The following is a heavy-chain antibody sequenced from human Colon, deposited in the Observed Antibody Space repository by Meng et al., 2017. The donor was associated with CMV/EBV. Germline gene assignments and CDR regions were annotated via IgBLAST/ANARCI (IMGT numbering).Heavy chain of an antibody. Sequence: SETLSLTCNVSGGSINNGDDYWKWIRQHPGKGLEWIGYIYNSGSTYYNPSLKSRVTISIDTSINHFSLKVNSVTAADTAVYYCARGAWLRFDDWGQGILVTVSS. D-gene: IGHD5-12*01. CDR2: IYNSGST. CDR3: ARGAWLRFDD. CDR1: GGSINNGDDY. J-gene: IGHJ5*02. V-gene: IGHV4-31*03.